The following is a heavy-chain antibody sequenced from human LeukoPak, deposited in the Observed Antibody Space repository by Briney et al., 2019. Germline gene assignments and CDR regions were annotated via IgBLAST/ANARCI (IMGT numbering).Heavy chain of an antibody. D-gene: IGHD2-8*01. CDR2: ITTYNGNT. CDR1: GYTFTSYS. V-gene: IGHV1-18*01. J-gene: IGHJ4*02. CDR3: ARGYCTNGVCXXFDX. Sequence: ASVKVSCKASGYTFTSYSITWVRQAPGQGLEWMGWITTYNGNTNYAQKLQGRVTMTTDTSTSTAYMELRSLRSDDTAMYYCARGYCTNGVCXXFDXXXQGXLVTVX.